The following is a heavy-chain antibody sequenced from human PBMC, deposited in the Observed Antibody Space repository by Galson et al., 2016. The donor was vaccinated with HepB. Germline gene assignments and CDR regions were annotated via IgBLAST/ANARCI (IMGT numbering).Heavy chain of an antibody. CDR1: GYTISDYG. J-gene: IGHJ5*02. CDR2: ISTKNGNP. Sequence: SVKVSCKASGYTISDYGISWVRQTPGQGLEWMGWISTKNGNPIYARKFQGRITMTTDTPRTTAYMELRSLKSDDTAVYYCARESVGYYGSGRYCDHWGQGTLVTVSS. CDR3: ARESVGYYGSGRYCDH. V-gene: IGHV1-18*01. D-gene: IGHD3-10*01.